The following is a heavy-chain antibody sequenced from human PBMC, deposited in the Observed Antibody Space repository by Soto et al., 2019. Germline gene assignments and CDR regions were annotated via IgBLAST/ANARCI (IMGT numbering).Heavy chain of an antibody. CDR1: GGSVSSGSYY. D-gene: IGHD5-12*01. J-gene: IGHJ3*01. CDR3: ARYIVATRMVPREGTSDAFDL. V-gene: IGHV4-61*01. CDR2: IYYSGST. Sequence: QVQLQESGPGLVKPSETLSLTCTVSGGSVSSGSYYWSWIRQPPGKGLEWMGYIYYSGSTNYNPSLKSRVTISVDTSKNQFSLKLSSVTAADTAVYYCARYIVATRMVPREGTSDAFDLWGQGTMVTVSS.